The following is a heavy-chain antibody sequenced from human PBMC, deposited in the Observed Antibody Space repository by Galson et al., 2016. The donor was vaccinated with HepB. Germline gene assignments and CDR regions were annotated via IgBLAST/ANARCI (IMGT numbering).Heavy chain of an antibody. CDR1: GFTVSSYY. Sequence: SLRLSCAASGFTVSSYYMSWVRQAPGKGLEWVSVIFYGGNTYYADSVEGRFTISRDDSMNPLYLQMNSPTADDTAVYFCARTSYRECTGTRCVNFRYYYYYMDVWGKGTTVTVSS. CDR2: IFYGGNT. D-gene: IGHD2-2*01. J-gene: IGHJ6*03. V-gene: IGHV3-53*01. CDR3: ARTSYRECTGTRCVNFRYYYYYMDV.